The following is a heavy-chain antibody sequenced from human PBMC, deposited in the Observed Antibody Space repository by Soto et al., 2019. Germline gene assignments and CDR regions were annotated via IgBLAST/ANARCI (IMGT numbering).Heavy chain of an antibody. J-gene: IGHJ4*02. Sequence: EVQLVESGGGLVKPGGSLRLSCAASGFTFSSYNMNWVRQAPGKGLEWVSSISYSTTYIYYADSVQGRFTISRDNAKNSLYLQMNSLRADDTAVYYCARAVLPSAVGAVDYWGQGTLVTVSS. CDR2: ISYSTTYI. D-gene: IGHD1-26*01. CDR1: GFTFSSYN. CDR3: ARAVLPSAVGAVDY. V-gene: IGHV3-21*02.